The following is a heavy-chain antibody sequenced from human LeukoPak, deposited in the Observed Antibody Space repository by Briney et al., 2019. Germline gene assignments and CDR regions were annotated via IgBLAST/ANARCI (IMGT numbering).Heavy chain of an antibody. J-gene: IGHJ4*02. CDR2: IKQDGSKK. Sequence: GGSLRLSCVASGFPFSSYWMTWVRQAPGRGLEWLANIKQDGSKKSYVDSVKGRFTISRDNAKNSLYLQMNSLRAEDTAIYYCTRVGYIDEGIDYWGQGTLVTVSS. D-gene: IGHD5-24*01. CDR1: GFPFSSYW. CDR3: TRVGYIDEGIDY. V-gene: IGHV3-7*04.